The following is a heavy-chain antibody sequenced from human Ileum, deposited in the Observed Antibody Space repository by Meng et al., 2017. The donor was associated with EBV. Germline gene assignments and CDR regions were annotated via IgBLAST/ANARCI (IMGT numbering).Heavy chain of an antibody. D-gene: IGHD1-26*01. V-gene: IGHV4-4*02. J-gene: IGHJ4*02. CDR3: VRGGTYYLSY. CDR1: GGSISRDDG. Sequence: GRRRCNPGDPLPLTCAISGGSISRDDGGSWVRQSPEKGLEWIGEMYPTGPTYYNPSLKGRVSISIDKSKNQLSLKLNSVTAADTAVYYCVRGGTYYLSYWGQGSLVTVSS. CDR2: MYPTGPT.